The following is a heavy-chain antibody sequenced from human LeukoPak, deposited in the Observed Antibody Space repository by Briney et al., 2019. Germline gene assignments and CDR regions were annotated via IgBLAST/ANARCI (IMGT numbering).Heavy chain of an antibody. D-gene: IGHD6-13*01. J-gene: IGHJ4*02. V-gene: IGHV3-21*01. Sequence: GGSLRLSCAASGFTFSSYSMNWVRQAPGKGLEWVSSISSSSSYIYYADSVKGRFTISRDNAKNPLYLQMNSLRAEDTAEYYCAKDVAAAGMGAYLDYWGQGTLVTVSS. CDR1: GFTFSSYS. CDR2: ISSSSSYI. CDR3: AKDVAAAGMGAYLDY.